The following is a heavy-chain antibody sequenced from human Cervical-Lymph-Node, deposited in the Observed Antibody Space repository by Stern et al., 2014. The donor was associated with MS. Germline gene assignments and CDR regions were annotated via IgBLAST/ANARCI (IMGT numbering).Heavy chain of an antibody. Sequence: QVTLRESGPALVKPTQTLTLTCTFSGFSLSTSGMCVSWIRQPPGKALEWLALIDWDDDNYYSTSLKTRLTISKDTSKNQVVLTVTNMDPVDTATYYCARIRGQPRGYYGMDVWGQGTTVTVSS. J-gene: IGHJ6*02. D-gene: IGHD1-1*01. CDR3: ARIRGQPRGYYGMDV. CDR2: IDWDDDN. CDR1: GFSLSTSGMC. V-gene: IGHV2-70*01.